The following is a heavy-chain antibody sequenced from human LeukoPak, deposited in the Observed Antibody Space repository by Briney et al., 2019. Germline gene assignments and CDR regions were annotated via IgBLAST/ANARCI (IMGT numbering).Heavy chain of an antibody. J-gene: IGHJ3*02. Sequence: SVKVSCKASGGTFSSYAISWVRQAPGQGLEWMGGIIPIFGTANYAQKFQGRVTITADESTSTAYMELGSLRSEDTAVYYCARDQDCGGDCYFVFDIWGQGTMVTVSS. CDR1: GGTFSSYA. V-gene: IGHV1-69*01. CDR2: IIPIFGTA. CDR3: ARDQDCGGDCYFVFDI. D-gene: IGHD2-21*01.